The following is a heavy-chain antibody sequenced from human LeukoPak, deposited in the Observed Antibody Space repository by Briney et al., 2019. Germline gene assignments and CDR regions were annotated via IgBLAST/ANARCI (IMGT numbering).Heavy chain of an antibody. CDR3: AKELDTMFFDY. J-gene: IGHJ4*02. CDR2: AGWAGGTT. CDR1: GFNFDRYT. Sequence: GGSLRLSCATSGFNFDRYTIHWVRQAPGKDLEWVSLAGWAGGTTFYSDSVRGRFTISRDSGRKSVYLQMNSLTTDDTAFYFCAKELDTMFFDYWGQGALVTVSS. V-gene: IGHV3-43*01. D-gene: IGHD3-10*02.